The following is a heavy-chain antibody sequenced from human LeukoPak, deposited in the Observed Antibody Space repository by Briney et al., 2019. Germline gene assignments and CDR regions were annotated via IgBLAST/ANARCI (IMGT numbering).Heavy chain of an antibody. Sequence: PGGSLRLSCAASGFTFSSYAMHWVRQAPGKGLEWVAVISYDGSYKYYADSVKGRFTISRDNSKNTLYLQMNSLRAEDTAVYYCARVYSSWLFFDYWGQGTLVTVSS. CDR2: ISYDGSYK. J-gene: IGHJ4*02. D-gene: IGHD6-6*01. CDR1: GFTFSSYA. CDR3: ARVYSSWLFFDY. V-gene: IGHV3-30*04.